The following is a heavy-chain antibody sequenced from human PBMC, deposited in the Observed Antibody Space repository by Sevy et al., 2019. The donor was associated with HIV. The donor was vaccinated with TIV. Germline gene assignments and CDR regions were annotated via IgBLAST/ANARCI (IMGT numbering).Heavy chain of an antibody. CDR3: ARGLHCSSTSCPGYYYYYYGMDV. CDR1: GGSFSGYY. CDR2: INHSGST. Sequence: SETLSLTCAVYGGSFSGYYWSWIRQPPGKGLEWIGEINHSGSTNYNPSLKSRVTISVDTSKNQFSLKLRSVTAADTAVYYCARGLHCSSTSCPGYYYYYYGMDVWGQGTTVTVSS. D-gene: IGHD2-2*01. V-gene: IGHV4-34*01. J-gene: IGHJ6*02.